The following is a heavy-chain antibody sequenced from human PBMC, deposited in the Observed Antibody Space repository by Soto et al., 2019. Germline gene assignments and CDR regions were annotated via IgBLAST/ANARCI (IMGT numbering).Heavy chain of an antibody. CDR3: ARALDKSGYYSYPFDY. CDR2: IYYSGIT. J-gene: IGHJ4*02. Sequence: SETLSLTSTVSGGSISSSSYYWGWIRHPPGKGLEGIGSIYYSGITYYNPSLKSRVTISVDTSKNQFSLKLSSVTAADTAVYYCARALDKSGYYSYPFDYWGQGTLVTVSS. CDR1: GGSISSSSYY. V-gene: IGHV4-39*01. D-gene: IGHD3-3*01.